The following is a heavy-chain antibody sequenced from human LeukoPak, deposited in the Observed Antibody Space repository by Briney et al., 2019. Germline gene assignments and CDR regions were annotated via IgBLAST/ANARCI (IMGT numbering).Heavy chain of an antibody. V-gene: IGHV3-23*01. D-gene: IGHD3-22*01. J-gene: IGHJ4*02. CDR1: GFTFSSYA. Sequence: PGGSLRLSCAASGFTFSSYAMSWVRQAPGKGLEWVSAISGSGGSTYYADSVKGRFTISRDNSKNPLYLQMNSLRAEDTAVYYCAKDSFTYYYDSSGTAHGGWGQGTLVTVSS. CDR3: AKDSFTYYYDSSGTAHGG. CDR2: ISGSGGST.